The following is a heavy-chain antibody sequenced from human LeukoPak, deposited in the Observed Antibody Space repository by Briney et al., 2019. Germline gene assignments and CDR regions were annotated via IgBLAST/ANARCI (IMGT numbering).Heavy chain of an antibody. J-gene: IGHJ4*02. CDR2: IWYDGSNK. CDR3: AKFTHGDPFDY. D-gene: IGHD4-17*01. CDR1: GFTFSSYG. Sequence: GGSLRLSCAASGFTFSSYGMHWVRQAPGKGLEWVAVIWYDGSNKYYADSVKGRFTISRDNSKNTLYLQMNSLRAEDTAVYYCAKFTHGDPFDYWGQGTLVTVSS. V-gene: IGHV3-30*02.